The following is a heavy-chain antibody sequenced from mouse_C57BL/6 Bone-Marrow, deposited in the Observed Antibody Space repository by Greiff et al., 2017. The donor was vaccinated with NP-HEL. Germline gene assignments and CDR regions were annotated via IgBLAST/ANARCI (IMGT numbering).Heavy chain of an antibody. Sequence: VQLKESGGGLVKPGGSLKLSCAASGFTFSSYAMSWVRQTPEKRLEWVATISDGGSYTYYPDNVKGRFTISRDHAKNNLYLQMSHLKSEDTAMYYCARAYYDFFYAMDYWGQGTSVTVSS. CDR1: GFTFSSYA. D-gene: IGHD2-4*01. CDR2: ISDGGSYT. V-gene: IGHV5-4*01. CDR3: ARAYYDFFYAMDY. J-gene: IGHJ4*01.